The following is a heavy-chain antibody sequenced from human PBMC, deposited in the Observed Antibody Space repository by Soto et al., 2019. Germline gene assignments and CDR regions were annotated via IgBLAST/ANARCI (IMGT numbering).Heavy chain of an antibody. V-gene: IGHV1-69*02. Sequence: VQLVQSGAEVKKPGSSVKVSCKASGGTFSSYTISWVRQAPGQGLEWMGRIIPILGIANYAQKFQGRVTITADKSTSTAYMELSSLRSEDTAVYYCARAPGYCSGGSCYSDYWGQGTLVTVSS. CDR2: IIPILGIA. D-gene: IGHD2-15*01. CDR1: GGTFSSYT. CDR3: ARAPGYCSGGSCYSDY. J-gene: IGHJ4*02.